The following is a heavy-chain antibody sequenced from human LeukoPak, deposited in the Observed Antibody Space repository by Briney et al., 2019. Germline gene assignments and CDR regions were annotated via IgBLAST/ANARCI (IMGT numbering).Heavy chain of an antibody. V-gene: IGHV3-53*01. J-gene: IGHJ4*02. CDR2: IYSGGST. CDR1: GFTVSSSY. D-gene: IGHD2-2*01. Sequence: GGSLRLSCAASGFTVSSSYMSWVRQAPGKGLEWVSSIYSGGSTYYAASVKGRFTISRDNSKNTLFLQMNSLRDEDAAMYYCARDRALPATGYYFDYWGQGTRVTVSS. CDR3: ARDRALPATGYYFDY.